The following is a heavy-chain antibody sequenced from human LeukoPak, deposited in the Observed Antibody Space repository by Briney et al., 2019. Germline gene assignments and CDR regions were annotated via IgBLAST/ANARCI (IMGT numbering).Heavy chain of an antibody. CDR2: ISGSGGST. CDR1: GFTFSSYA. CDR3: ARVLLRNSGRAFDI. J-gene: IGHJ3*02. Sequence: GGSLRLSCAASGFTFSSYAMSWVRQAPGEGLEWVSGISGSGGSTYYADSVKGRFTISRDNAKNTLYLQMNSLRAEDTAVYYCARVLLRNSGRAFDIWGQGTMVTVSS. D-gene: IGHD3-10*01. V-gene: IGHV3-23*01.